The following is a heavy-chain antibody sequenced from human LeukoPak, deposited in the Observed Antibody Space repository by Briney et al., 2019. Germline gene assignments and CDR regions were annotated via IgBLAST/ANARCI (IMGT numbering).Heavy chain of an antibody. CDR3: ARDLDYGEKSEDY. D-gene: IGHD4/OR15-4a*01. V-gene: IGHV1-46*01. CDR1: GFTFINYY. J-gene: IGHJ4*02. CDR2: INLSGGST. Sequence: ASVTVSCTASGFTFINYYMHWVRQAPGQGLEWLGIINLSGGSTHYPQKFQDRVTMTRYTSTSTVYMELSRLRSEDTAVYYCARDLDYGEKSEDYWGQGTLVTVSS.